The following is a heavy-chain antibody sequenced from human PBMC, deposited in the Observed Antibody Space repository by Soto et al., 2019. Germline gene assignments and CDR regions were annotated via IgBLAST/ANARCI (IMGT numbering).Heavy chain of an antibody. D-gene: IGHD6-13*01. J-gene: IGHJ4*02. CDR3: ATRSNSSWYKTYYFDY. V-gene: IGHV3-23*01. CDR2: ISGSGGST. Sequence: EVQLLESGGGLVQPGGSLRLSCAASGFTFSSNAMSWVRQAPGKGLEGVSAISGSGGSTYYADSVKGRFTISRDNSKNTLYLQMNSLRAEDTAVYYCATRSNSSWYKTYYFDYWGQGTLVTVSS. CDR1: GFTFSSNA.